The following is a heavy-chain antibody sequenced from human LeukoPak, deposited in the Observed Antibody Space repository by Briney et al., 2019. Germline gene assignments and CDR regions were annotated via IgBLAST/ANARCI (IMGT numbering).Heavy chain of an antibody. CDR2: IYHSGST. CDR1: GYSISSGYY. V-gene: IGHV4-38-2*02. CDR3: ARAYSGSYHDAFDI. J-gene: IGHJ3*02. D-gene: IGHD1-26*01. Sequence: PSETLSLTCTVSGYSISSGYYWGWIRQPPGKGLEWIGSIYHSGSTYYNPSLKSRVTISVDTSKNQFSLKLSSVTAADTAVYYCARAYSGSYHDAFDIWGQGTMVTVSS.